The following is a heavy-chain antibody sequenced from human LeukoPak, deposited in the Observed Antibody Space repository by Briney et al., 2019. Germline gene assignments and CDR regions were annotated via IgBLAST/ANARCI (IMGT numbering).Heavy chain of an antibody. CDR3: AREYGSGSYYKGGAFDI. J-gene: IGHJ3*02. Sequence: GGSLRLSCAASGFTFSDYYMSWIRQAPGKGLEWVSYISSSGSYTNYADSVKGRFTISRDNAKNSLYLQMNSLRAEDTAVYYCAREYGSGSYYKGGAFDIWGQGTMVTVSS. CDR1: GFTFSDYY. CDR2: ISSSGSYT. V-gene: IGHV3-11*06. D-gene: IGHD3-10*01.